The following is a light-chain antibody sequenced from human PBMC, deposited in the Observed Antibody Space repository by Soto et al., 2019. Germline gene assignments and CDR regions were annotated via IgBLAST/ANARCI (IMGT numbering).Light chain of an antibody. CDR3: LQYSSHSWT. V-gene: IGKV1-5*01. Sequence: DIQMTQSPSSLSPSVGDRVTITCRASRSISDWLAWYQQKPGKAPELLIFDASNLKSGVSSRFSGSGSGTEFTLTISRLQPDDVETYYCLQYSSHSWTLGQGTKVDIK. J-gene: IGKJ1*01. CDR1: RSISDW. CDR2: DAS.